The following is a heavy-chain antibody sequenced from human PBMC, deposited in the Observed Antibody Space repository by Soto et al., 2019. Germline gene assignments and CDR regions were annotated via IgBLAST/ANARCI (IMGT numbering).Heavy chain of an antibody. V-gene: IGHV3-23*01. CDR1: GFTFSSYA. J-gene: IGHJ4*02. CDR2: IDGSGRNT. Sequence: EVQLLESGGGLVQPGGSLTLCCAASGFTFSSYAMSWVRQAPGKGLEWVSGIDGSGRNTYYADSVKGRFTISRDNSKNTLSVQMYSLRVEDTALYYCAKDGGSVCSGGTCYFQAPDYWGQGTLVTVSS. CDR3: AKDGGSVCSGGTCYFQAPDY. D-gene: IGHD2-15*01.